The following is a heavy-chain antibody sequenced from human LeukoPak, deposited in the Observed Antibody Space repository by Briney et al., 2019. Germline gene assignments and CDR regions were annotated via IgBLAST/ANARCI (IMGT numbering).Heavy chain of an antibody. CDR3: ATNSGSYGSGMYYFDY. J-gene: IGHJ4*02. CDR1: GFTFSSYG. CDR2: ISYDGSNK. Sequence: PGRSLRLSCAASGFTFSSYGMHWVRQAPGKGLEWVAVISYDGSNKYYADSVKGRFTISRDNSKNTLYLQMNSLRAEDTAVYYCATNSGSYGSGMYYFDYWGQGTLVTVSS. V-gene: IGHV3-30*03. D-gene: IGHD1-26*01.